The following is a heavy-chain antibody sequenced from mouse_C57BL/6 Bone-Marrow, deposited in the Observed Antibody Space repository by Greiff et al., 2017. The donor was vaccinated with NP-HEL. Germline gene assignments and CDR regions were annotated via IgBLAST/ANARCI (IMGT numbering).Heavy chain of an antibody. V-gene: IGHV2-9-1*01. D-gene: IGHD2-4*01. CDR2: IWPGGGT. CDR1: GFSLTSYA. CDR3: ARNLYDYYWYFEV. J-gene: IGHJ1*03. Sequence: QVQLQQSGPGLVAPSQSLSITCPVSGFSLTSYAISWVRQPPGKGLAWLGVIWPGGGTNYNSALKSRLSISQDNSKSQVFLQMNSLQTDDTARYYCARNLYDYYWYFEVGGTGTTVTVSS.